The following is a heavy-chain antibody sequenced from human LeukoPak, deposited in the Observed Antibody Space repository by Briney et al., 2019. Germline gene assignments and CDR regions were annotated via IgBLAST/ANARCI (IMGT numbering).Heavy chain of an antibody. V-gene: IGHV3-53*01. J-gene: IGHJ4*02. CDR3: ARGVEPLAANTLAY. CDR2: LYSDGNT. Sequence: TGGSLRLSCAASGFTVITNDMTWVRPAPGKGLEGVAVLYSDGNTKYADSVQGRFTISRDNSKNTLYLEMNSLSPDDTAVYYCARGVEPLAANTLAYWGQGTLVTVSS. CDR1: GFTVITND. D-gene: IGHD1-14*01.